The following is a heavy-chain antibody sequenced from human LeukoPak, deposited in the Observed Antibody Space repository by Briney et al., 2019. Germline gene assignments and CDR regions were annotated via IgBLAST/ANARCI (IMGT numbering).Heavy chain of an antibody. CDR1: GFTFTTYW. V-gene: IGHV3-23*01. CDR2: ISGSSDAT. D-gene: IGHD3-10*01. CDR3: AKDMVRGYYFDC. Sequence: EGSLRLSCAASGFTFTTYWMSWVRQAPGKGLEWVSAISGSSDATFYADSVKGRFTVSRDNSKNTLYLQMNSLRAEDTAVYFCAKDMVRGYYFDCWGQGTLITVSS. J-gene: IGHJ4*02.